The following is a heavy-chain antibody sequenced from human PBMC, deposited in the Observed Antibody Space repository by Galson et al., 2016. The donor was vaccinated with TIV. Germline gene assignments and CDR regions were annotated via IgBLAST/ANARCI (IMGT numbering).Heavy chain of an antibody. CDR1: GDTFSRNR. D-gene: IGHD3-10*01. CDR3: ARAAGHYGSGSYNPPDKD. CDR2: IIPILGIT. V-gene: IGHV1-69*04. J-gene: IGHJ4*02. Sequence: SVKVSCKASGDTFSRNRISWVRQAPGQGLEWMGRIIPILGITNYAQKFQGRVTITADQSTSTAFMELSSLRSDETGVYYCARAAGHYGSGSYNPPDKDGGQGTLVTVSS.